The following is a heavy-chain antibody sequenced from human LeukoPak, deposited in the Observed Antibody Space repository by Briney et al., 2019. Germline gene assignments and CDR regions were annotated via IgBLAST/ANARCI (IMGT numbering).Heavy chain of an antibody. CDR1: GFTFSSHW. V-gene: IGHV3-74*01. J-gene: IGHJ4*02. D-gene: IGHD6-19*01. Sequence: PGGSLRLSCAASGFTFSSHWMHWVRQAPGKGLVCVSRIKSDGTYSDYGDSVKGRFTISRDNAKNSLYLQMNSLRAEDTALYHCARGYSSGHDYWGQGTLVTVSS. CDR2: IKSDGTYS. CDR3: ARGYSSGHDY.